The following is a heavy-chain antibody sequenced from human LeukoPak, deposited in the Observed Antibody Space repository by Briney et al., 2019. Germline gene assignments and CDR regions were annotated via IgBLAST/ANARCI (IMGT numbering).Heavy chain of an antibody. CDR3: AREEVGAFDY. J-gene: IGHJ4*02. CDR1: GFTVSTYW. V-gene: IGHV3-74*01. Sequence: PGGSLRLSCAASGFTVSTYWVHWVRQVPGKGLVRVSGISSDGATTHYADSVKGRFTISRDNAKNTLYLQMNSLRVEDTAVYYCAREEVGAFDYWGQGTLVTVSS. D-gene: IGHD1-26*01. CDR2: ISSDGATT.